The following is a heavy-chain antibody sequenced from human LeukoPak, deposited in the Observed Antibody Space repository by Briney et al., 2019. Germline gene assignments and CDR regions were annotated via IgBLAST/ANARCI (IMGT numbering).Heavy chain of an antibody. CDR1: GFTFSSYG. CDR2: ISYDGSNK. J-gene: IGHJ4*02. V-gene: IGHV3-30*18. D-gene: IGHD6-19*01. Sequence: PGGSLRLSCAASGFTFSSYGMHWVRQAPGKGLEWVAVISYDGSNKYYADSVKGRFTISRDNSKNTLYLQMNSLRAEDTAVYYCAKRVAGTGTQDYWGQGTLVTVSS. CDR3: AKRVAGTGTQDY.